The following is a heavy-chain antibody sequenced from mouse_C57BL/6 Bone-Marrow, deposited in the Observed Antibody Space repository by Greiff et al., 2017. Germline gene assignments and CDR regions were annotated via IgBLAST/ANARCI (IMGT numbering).Heavy chain of an antibody. CDR2: ISSGGSYT. D-gene: IGHD2-13*01. Sequence: EVHLVESGGDLVKPGGSLKLSCAASGFTFSSYGMSCVRQTPDKRLEWVATISSGGSYTYYPDSVKGRFTISRDNAKNTLYLQMSSLKSEDTAMYYCARRVIYWYFDVWGTGTTVTVSS. V-gene: IGHV5-6*01. J-gene: IGHJ1*03. CDR3: ARRVIYWYFDV. CDR1: GFTFSSYG.